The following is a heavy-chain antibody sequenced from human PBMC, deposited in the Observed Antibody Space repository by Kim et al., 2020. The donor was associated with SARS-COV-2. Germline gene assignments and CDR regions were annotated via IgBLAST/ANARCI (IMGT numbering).Heavy chain of an antibody. CDR2: ITPSGSYT. CDR1: GYSFTNYW. V-gene: IGHV5-10-1*01. D-gene: IGHD3-22*01. CDR3: ARHLPGSSTGYHFDS. Sequence: GESLKISCKGSGYSFTNYWITWVRQIPGKGLEWIGKITPSGSYTTYSPSFQGHVTISVDKSISTAYMQWRSLQASDSAIYYCARHLPGSSTGYHFDSWGQGTLVTVSS. J-gene: IGHJ4*02.